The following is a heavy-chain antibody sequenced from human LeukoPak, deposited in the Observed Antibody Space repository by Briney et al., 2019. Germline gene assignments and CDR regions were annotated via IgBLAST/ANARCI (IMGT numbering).Heavy chain of an antibody. CDR1: GFTFSSYS. CDR2: ISDSGVST. Sequence: GGSLRLSCAASGFTFSSYSMNWVRQAPGKGLEWVSAISDSGVSTYYADSVKGRFTVSRDNSKNTLYLQMNSLRAEDTAVYYCAKDLGYGGNPPVYFDYWGQGTLVTVSS. J-gene: IGHJ4*02. CDR3: AKDLGYGGNPPVYFDY. V-gene: IGHV3-23*01. D-gene: IGHD4-23*01.